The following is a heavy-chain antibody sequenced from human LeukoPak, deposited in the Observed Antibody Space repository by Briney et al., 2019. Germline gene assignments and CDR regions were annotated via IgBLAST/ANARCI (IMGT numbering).Heavy chain of an antibody. CDR1: GFTFSSLW. CDR2: INNDEITT. V-gene: IGHV3-74*01. CDR3: ARGGPGTGMDY. J-gene: IGHJ4*02. D-gene: IGHD1-1*01. Sequence: GGSLRLSCVASGFTFSSLWMHWVRQAPGKGLVWVSRINNDEITTTYADSVKGRFTISRDNAKDTLYLQMNSLRAEDTAIYYCARGGPGTGMDYWGQGALVTVSS.